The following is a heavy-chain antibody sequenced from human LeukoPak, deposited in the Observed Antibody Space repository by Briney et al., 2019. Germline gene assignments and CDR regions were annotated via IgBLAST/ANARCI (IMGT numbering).Heavy chain of an antibody. CDR1: GGSISGYY. Sequence: TSETLSLTCTVSGGSISGYYWSWIRHPAGKGLEWIGRIYASGSTHYNPSVKSRVNMSVDAARNQFSLKLRSVTAAATAVYFCARDIGYCTSANCYGSFNWFDPWGQGTLVTVSS. D-gene: IGHD2-2*01. J-gene: IGHJ5*02. V-gene: IGHV4-4*07. CDR2: IYASGST. CDR3: ARDIGYCTSANCYGSFNWFDP.